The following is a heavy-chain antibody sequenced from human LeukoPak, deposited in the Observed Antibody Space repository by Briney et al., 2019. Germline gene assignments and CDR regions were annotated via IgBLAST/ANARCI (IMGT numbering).Heavy chain of an antibody. Sequence: NPSETLSLTCAVSGGSISSGGYSWSWIRQPPGKGLEWIGYIYYSGSTYYNPSLKSRVTISVDTSKNQFSLKLSSVTAADTAVYYCARVLSGRGSLYDYYYYMDVWGKGTTVTISS. J-gene: IGHJ6*03. CDR2: IYYSGST. D-gene: IGHD3-10*01. V-gene: IGHV4-30-4*07. CDR1: GGSISSGGYS. CDR3: ARVLSGRGSLYDYYYYMDV.